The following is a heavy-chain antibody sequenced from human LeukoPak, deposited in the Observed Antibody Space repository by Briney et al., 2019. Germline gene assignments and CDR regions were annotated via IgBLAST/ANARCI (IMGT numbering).Heavy chain of an antibody. CDR3: AKLAKYFYGSETYYFFEH. V-gene: IGHV3-48*03. CDR2: ISSSGSTI. D-gene: IGHD3-10*01. J-gene: IGHJ4*02. Sequence: PGGSLRLSCAASGFTFSSYEMNWVRQAPGKGLEWVSYISSSGSTIYYADSVKGRFTISRENAENSLYLQMNSLRVEDTAVYYCAKLAKYFYGSETYYFFEHWGQGTPVTASS. CDR1: GFTFSSYE.